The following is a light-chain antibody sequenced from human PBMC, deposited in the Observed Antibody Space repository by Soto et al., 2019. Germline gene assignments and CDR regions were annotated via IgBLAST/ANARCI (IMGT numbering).Light chain of an antibody. CDR2: GAS. Sequence: TVLTQSPGTLSVSPGAISSLSCRASQSVSINLAWYQQKPGQAPRLLIYGASTRATGIPARFSGSGSGTEFTLSINILQSQDFAVYYCQEYDNWPPEGTFGQGTKVDIK. V-gene: IGKV3-15*01. J-gene: IGKJ1*01. CDR1: QSVSIN. CDR3: QEYDNWPPEGT.